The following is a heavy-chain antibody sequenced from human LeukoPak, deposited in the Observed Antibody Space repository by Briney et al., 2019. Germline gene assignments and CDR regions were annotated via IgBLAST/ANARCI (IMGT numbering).Heavy chain of an antibody. D-gene: IGHD2-21*02. CDR1: GYTLTGYY. J-gene: IGHJ4*02. V-gene: IGHV1-2*02. Sequence: ASVKVSCKASGYTLTGYYVHWVRQAPGQGLEGMGWINPNNGGTLYAQNFRGRVTMTRDTAISTAYMEVSGLTSDDTAVYYCARGYCSAGDCYEFDYWGQGTLVTVSS. CDR2: INPNNGGT. CDR3: ARGYCSAGDCYEFDY.